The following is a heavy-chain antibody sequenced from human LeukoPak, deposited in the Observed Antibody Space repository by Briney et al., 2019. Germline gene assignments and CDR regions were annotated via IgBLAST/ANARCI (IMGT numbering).Heavy chain of an antibody. CDR3: AREHDYGDFFDY. CDR2: ISYDGSNE. CDR1: GFTFSSYA. V-gene: IGHV3-30*04. Sequence: PGRSLRLSCAASGFTFSSYAMHWVRQAPGKGLEWVAVISYDGSNEYYADSVKGRFTISRDNSKNTLYLQMNSLRAEDTAVYYCAREHDYGDFFDYWGQGTLVTVSS. D-gene: IGHD4-17*01. J-gene: IGHJ4*02.